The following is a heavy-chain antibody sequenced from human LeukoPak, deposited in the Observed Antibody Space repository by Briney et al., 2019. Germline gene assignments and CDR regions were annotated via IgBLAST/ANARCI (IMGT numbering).Heavy chain of an antibody. CDR3: AKDYSEGWFGP. D-gene: IGHD2-21*01. J-gene: IGHJ5*02. CDR1: GFTFSSYA. V-gene: IGHV3-23*01. Sequence: GGSLRLSCAASGFTFSSYAMNWVRQAPGKGLEWVSAISRGDNTTDYADSVKGRFTISRDNSKNTLYLQMNSLRADDTAVYYCAKDYSEGWFGPWGQGTLVTVSS. CDR2: ISRGDNTT.